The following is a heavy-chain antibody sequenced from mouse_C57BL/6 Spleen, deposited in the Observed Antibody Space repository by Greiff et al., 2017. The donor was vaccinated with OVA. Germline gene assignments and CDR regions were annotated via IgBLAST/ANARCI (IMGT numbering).Heavy chain of an antibody. D-gene: IGHD1-1*01. Sequence: ESGPGLVKPSQSLSLTCSVTGYSITSGYYWNWIRQFPGNKLEWMGYISYDGSNNYNPSLKNRISITRDTSKNQFFLKLNSVTTEDTATYYCARGTVVVHYFDYWGQGTTLTVSS. V-gene: IGHV3-6*01. CDR3: ARGTVVVHYFDY. CDR1: GYSITSGYY. CDR2: ISYDGSN. J-gene: IGHJ2*01.